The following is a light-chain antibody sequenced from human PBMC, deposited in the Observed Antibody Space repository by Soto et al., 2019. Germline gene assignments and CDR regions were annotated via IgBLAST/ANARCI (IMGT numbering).Light chain of an antibody. CDR2: GTS. V-gene: IGKV3-15*01. J-gene: IGKJ1*01. CDR1: QNISRS. Sequence: EIVRTQSPVTLSVSPGERATLSCRASQNISRSLAWYQQKPGQGPSLLIYGTSNRAGGVPDRFSGGGSGTEFTLTITRLQSEDYAVYYCHKYNNWPPWTFGQGTKVDIK. CDR3: HKYNNWPPWT.